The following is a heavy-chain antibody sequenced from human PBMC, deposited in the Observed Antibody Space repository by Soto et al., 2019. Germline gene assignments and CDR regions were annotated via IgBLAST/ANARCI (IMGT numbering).Heavy chain of an antibody. CDR3: ARDTTFGYYDFWSGYYKPYGMDV. Sequence: GGSLRLSCAASGFTFSSYAMSWVRQAPGKGLEWVAVISYDGSNKYYADSVKGRFTISRDNSKNTLYLQMNSLRAEDTAVYYCARDTTFGYYDFWSGYYKPYGMDVWGQGTTVTVSS. J-gene: IGHJ6*02. CDR2: ISYDGSNK. D-gene: IGHD3-3*01. CDR1: GFTFSSYA. V-gene: IGHV3-30-3*01.